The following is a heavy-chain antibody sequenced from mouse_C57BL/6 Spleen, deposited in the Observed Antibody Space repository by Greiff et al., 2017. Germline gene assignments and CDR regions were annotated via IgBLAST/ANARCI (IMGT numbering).Heavy chain of an antibody. CDR2: ISDGGSYT. V-gene: IGHV5-4*01. J-gene: IGHJ4*01. CDR1: GFTFSSYS. CDR3: AREKWMDD. D-gene: IGHD1-3*01. Sequence: EVQRVESGGGLVKPGGSLKLSCAASGFTFSSYSMSWVRQTPEKRLEWVATISDGGSYTYYPDNVKGRFTISRDNAKNNLYLQMSHLKSEDTAMYYCAREKWMDDWGQGTSVTVSS.